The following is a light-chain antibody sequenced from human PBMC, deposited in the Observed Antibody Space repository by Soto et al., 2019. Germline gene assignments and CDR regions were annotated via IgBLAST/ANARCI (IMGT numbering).Light chain of an antibody. J-gene: IGKJ3*01. CDR2: DAS. CDR1: QSVSSY. CDR3: QQSSNWPPE. Sequence: EIVLTQSPATLSLSPGERATLSCRASQSVSSYLAWYQQKPGQAHRLLMYDASNRSTGIPARFSGSGSGTDFTLTISSLEPEDFAVYYCQQSSNWPPEFGPGTKVDIK. V-gene: IGKV3-11*01.